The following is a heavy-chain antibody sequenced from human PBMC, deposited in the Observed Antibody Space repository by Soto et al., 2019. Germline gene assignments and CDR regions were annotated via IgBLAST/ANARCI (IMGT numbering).Heavy chain of an antibody. D-gene: IGHD3-10*01. J-gene: IGHJ4*02. CDR1: GFTFSTYA. CDR3: ASGVQPLLWFGDPLKY. Sequence: QVQLVESGGGVVQPGRSLRLSCAASGFTFSTYAMHWVRQAPGKGLEWVAVIWFDGSNKYYAASVKGRFTISRDNSKNTLYLQMNSLRAEDTAVYYCASGVQPLLWFGDPLKYWGQGTLVTVSS. CDR2: IWFDGSNK. V-gene: IGHV3-33*01.